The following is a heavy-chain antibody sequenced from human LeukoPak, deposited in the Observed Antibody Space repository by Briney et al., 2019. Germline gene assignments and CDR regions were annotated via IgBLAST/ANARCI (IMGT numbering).Heavy chain of an antibody. CDR1: GGTFSSYA. CDR2: IIPILGIA. J-gene: IGHJ5*02. Sequence: GSSVKVSCKASGGTFSSYAISWVRQAPGQGLAWMGRIIPILGIANYAQKFQGRVTITADKSTSTAYMELSSLRSEDTAVYYCAREEEQRAWFDPWGQGTLVTVSS. D-gene: IGHD1-26*01. CDR3: AREEEQRAWFDP. V-gene: IGHV1-69*04.